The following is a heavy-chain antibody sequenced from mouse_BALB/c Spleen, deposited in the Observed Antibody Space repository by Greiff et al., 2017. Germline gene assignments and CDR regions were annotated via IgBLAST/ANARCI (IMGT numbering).Heavy chain of an antibody. D-gene: IGHD2-1*01. CDR3: ARSEVYGNYPGMDY. J-gene: IGHJ4*01. Sequence: DVMLVESGGGLVQPGGSRKLSCAASGFTFSSFGMHWVRQAPEKGLEWVAYISSGSSTIYYADTVKGRFTISRDNPKNTLFLQMTSLRSEDTAMYYCARSEVYGNYPGMDYWGQGTSVTVSS. CDR2: ISSGSSTI. V-gene: IGHV5-17*02. CDR1: GFTFSSFG.